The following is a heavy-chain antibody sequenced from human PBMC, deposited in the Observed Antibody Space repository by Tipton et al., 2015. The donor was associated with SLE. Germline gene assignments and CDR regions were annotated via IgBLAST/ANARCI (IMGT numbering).Heavy chain of an antibody. CDR3: ARVKNDFWSGFPIDS. Sequence: SLRLSCAASGFTFSSFAMNWVRQGPGKELLWVSRIDSDGNNTIYADSVKGRFTISRDNGKNTLYLQMNSLRAEDTAVYYCARVKNDFWSGFPIDSWGQGTLVTVSS. D-gene: IGHD3-3*01. V-gene: IGHV3-74*01. CDR1: GFTFSSFA. CDR2: IDSDGNNT. J-gene: IGHJ4*02.